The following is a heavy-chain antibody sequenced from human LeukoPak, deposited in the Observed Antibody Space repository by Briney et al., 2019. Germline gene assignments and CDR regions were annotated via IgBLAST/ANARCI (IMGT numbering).Heavy chain of an antibody. V-gene: IGHV3-30*02. CDR2: IRYDGSNK. CDR1: GLTFSSYA. CDR3: AKDGYCSSTSCPYYYMDV. Sequence: GGSLRLSCAASGLTFSSYAMHWVRQAPGKGLEWVAFIRYDGSNKYYADSVKGRFTISRDNSKNTLYLQMNSLRAEDTAVYYCAKDGYCSSTSCPYYYMDVWGKGTTVTISS. J-gene: IGHJ6*03. D-gene: IGHD2-2*03.